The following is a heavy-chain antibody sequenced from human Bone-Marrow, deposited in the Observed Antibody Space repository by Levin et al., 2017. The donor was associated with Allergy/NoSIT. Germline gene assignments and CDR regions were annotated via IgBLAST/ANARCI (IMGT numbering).Heavy chain of an antibody. J-gene: IGHJ4*02. CDR1: GFTFSSSG. V-gene: IGHV3-33*01. CDR2: IWYDGSNK. D-gene: IGHD4-17*01. CDR3: ARGHDYGDSLLDY. Sequence: LSLPCAASGFTFSSSGMHWVRQAPGKGLEWVAVIWYDGSNKYYADSVKGRFTISRDNSKNTLYLQMNSLRAEDTAVYYCARGHDYGDSLLDYWGQGTLVTVSS.